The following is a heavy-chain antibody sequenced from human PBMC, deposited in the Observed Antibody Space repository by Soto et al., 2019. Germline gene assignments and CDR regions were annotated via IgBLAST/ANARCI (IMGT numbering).Heavy chain of an antibody. D-gene: IGHD6-19*01. CDR2: IYHSGST. Sequence: SETLSLTCTVSGGSISSYYWSWIRQPPGKGLEWIGYIYHSGSTYYNPSLKSRVTISVDRSKNQFSLKLSSVTAADTAVYYCARSSSGWFAEYFQHWGQGTLVTSPQ. CDR3: ARSSSGWFAEYFQH. CDR1: GGSISSYY. V-gene: IGHV4-59*12. J-gene: IGHJ1*01.